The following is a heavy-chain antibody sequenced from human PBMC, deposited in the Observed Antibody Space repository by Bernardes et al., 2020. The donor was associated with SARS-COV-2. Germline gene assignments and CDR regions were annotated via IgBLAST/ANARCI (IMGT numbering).Heavy chain of an antibody. CDR2: ISGSGGST. V-gene: IGHV3-23*01. CDR1: GFTFSSYA. Sequence: GGSLRLSCAASGFTFSSYAMSWVRQAPGKGLEWVSAISGSGGSTYYADSVKGRFTISRDNSKNTLYLQMNSLRAGDTAVYYCAKDRVGYCSSTSCSGFGYWGQGTLVTVSS. J-gene: IGHJ4*02. CDR3: AKDRVGYCSSTSCSGFGY. D-gene: IGHD2-2*01.